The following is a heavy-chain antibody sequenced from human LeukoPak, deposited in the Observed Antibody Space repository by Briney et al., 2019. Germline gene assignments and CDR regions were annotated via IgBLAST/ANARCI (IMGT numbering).Heavy chain of an antibody. CDR1: RYTFTSYG. D-gene: IGHD3-22*01. CDR3: ARDFYYYDSSGYYYDY. V-gene: IGHV1-18*01. J-gene: IGHJ4*02. Sequence: ASVKVSCKASRYTFTSYGISWVRQAPGQGLEWMGWISAYNGNTNYAQKLQGRVTMTTDTSTSTAYMELRSLRSDDTAVYYCARDFYYYDSSGYYYDYWGQGTLVTVSS. CDR2: ISAYNGNT.